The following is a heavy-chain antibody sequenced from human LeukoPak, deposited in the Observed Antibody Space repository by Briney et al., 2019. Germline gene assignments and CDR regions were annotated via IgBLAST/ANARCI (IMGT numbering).Heavy chain of an antibody. V-gene: IGHV3-48*03. CDR2: ISSSGSTI. J-gene: IGHJ5*02. CDR3: ARWAAAIGIDWFDP. Sequence: GGSLRLSCAASGFTFSSYEMNWVRQAPGKGLEWVSYISSSGSTIYYADSVKGGFTISRDNAKNSLYLQMNSLRAEDTAVYYCARWAAAIGIDWFDPWGQGTLATVSS. D-gene: IGHD2-2*01. CDR1: GFTFSSYE.